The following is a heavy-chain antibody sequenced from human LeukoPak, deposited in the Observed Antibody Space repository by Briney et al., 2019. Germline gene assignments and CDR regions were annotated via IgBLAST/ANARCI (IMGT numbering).Heavy chain of an antibody. CDR3: TSPHSSSDY. J-gene: IGHJ4*02. CDR1: EFTFSGSA. Sequence: GGSLRLSCAASEFTFSGSAMHWVRQASGKGLEWVGRIRSKANSYATAYAASVKGRFTISRDDSKNTAYLQMNSLKTEDTAVYYCTSPHSSSDYWGQGTLVTVSS. CDR2: IRSKANSYAT. V-gene: IGHV3-73*01. D-gene: IGHD6-6*01.